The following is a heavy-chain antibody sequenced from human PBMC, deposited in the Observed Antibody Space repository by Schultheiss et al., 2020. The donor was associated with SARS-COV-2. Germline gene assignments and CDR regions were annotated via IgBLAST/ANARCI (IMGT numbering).Heavy chain of an antibody. CDR3: ARDYAPVDYGDRNWFDP. CDR1: GFTFSSYG. V-gene: IGHV3-48*03. Sequence: GGSLRLSCAASGFTFSSYGMNWVRLAPGRGLEWVSYISSSGSTIYYADSVKGRFTISRDNAKNSLYLQMNSLRAEDTAVYYCARDYAPVDYGDRNWFDPWGQGTLVTVSS. J-gene: IGHJ5*02. CDR2: ISSSGSTI. D-gene: IGHD4-17*01.